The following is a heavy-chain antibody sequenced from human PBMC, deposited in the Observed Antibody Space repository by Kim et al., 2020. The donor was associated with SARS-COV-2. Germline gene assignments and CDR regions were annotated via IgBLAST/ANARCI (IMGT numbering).Heavy chain of an antibody. Sequence: ASVKVSCKASGYTFTGYYMHWVRQAPGQGLEWMGWINPNSGGTNYAQKFQGRVTMTRDTSISTAYMELSRLRSDDTAVYYCAREAAMVPYYYYGMDVWGQGTTVTVSS. CDR2: INPNSGGT. V-gene: IGHV1-2*02. D-gene: IGHD5-18*01. CDR1: GYTFTGYY. J-gene: IGHJ6*02. CDR3: AREAAMVPYYYYGMDV.